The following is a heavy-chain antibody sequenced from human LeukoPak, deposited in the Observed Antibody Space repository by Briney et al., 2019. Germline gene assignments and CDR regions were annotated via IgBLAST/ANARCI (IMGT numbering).Heavy chain of an antibody. CDR3: ARKNYGGYFDY. J-gene: IGHJ4*02. Sequence: GGSLRLSCAASGFTFSSYIMNWVRQAPGKGLEWVSFISSSSYIYYADSVKGRFTISRDNAKNSLYLQMNSLRAEDTAVYYCARKNYGGYFDYWGQGTLVTVSS. CDR1: GFTFSSYI. CDR2: ISSSSYI. V-gene: IGHV3-21*01. D-gene: IGHD1-7*01.